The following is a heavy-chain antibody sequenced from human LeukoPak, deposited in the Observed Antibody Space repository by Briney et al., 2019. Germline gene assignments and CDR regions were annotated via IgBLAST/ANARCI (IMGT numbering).Heavy chain of an antibody. J-gene: IGHJ4*02. V-gene: IGHV3-7*01. CDR1: GFTFSSYW. CDR3: AREGTTVGHDFDY. Sequence: GGSLRLSCAASGFTFSSYWMSWVRQAPGKGLEWVANIKQDGSEKYYVDSVKGRFTISRDHAKNSLYLQIDSLRAEDTAVYYCAREGTTVGHDFDYWGQGTLVTVSS. CDR2: IKQDGSEK. D-gene: IGHD4-11*01.